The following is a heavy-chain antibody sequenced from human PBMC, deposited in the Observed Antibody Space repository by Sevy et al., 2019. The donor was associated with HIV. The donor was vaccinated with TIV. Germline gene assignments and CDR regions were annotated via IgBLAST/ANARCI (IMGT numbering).Heavy chain of an antibody. CDR3: ARDDRGYSGYDRGNFDY. D-gene: IGHD5-12*01. J-gene: IGHJ4*02. CDR2: ISNSGTTI. V-gene: IGHV3-48*03. Sequence: GGSLRLSCAASGFTFSSYEMNWVRQAPGKGLEWVSYISNSGTTISYSDSVKGRFTISRDNARNSLYLQMNSLRAEDTAVYYCARDDRGYSGYDRGNFDYWGQGTLVTVSS. CDR1: GFTFSSYE.